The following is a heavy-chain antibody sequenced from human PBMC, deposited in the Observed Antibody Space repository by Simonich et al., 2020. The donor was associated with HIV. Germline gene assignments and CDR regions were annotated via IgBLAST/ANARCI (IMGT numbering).Heavy chain of an antibody. J-gene: IGHJ3*02. CDR3: ASPYGINSPDAFAI. V-gene: IGHV1-2*06. D-gene: IGHD4-17*01. CDR1: GYTFTGYY. Sequence: QVQLVQSEAEVENPGASVKVSCKASGYTFTGYYMHWVRQAPGQGLEWMGRMSPKSGETNAAKRFRGRGTMTRDTSISTAYMELSSLRSDDTAIYYCASPYGINSPDAFAIWGQGTLVTVSS. CDR2: MSPKSGET.